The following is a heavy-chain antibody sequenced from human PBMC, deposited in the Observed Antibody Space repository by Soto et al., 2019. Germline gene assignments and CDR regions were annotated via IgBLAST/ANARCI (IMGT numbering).Heavy chain of an antibody. CDR3: ASLIGYCTNGVCCMGGLGFDP. CDR2: IYYSGST. J-gene: IGHJ5*02. V-gene: IGHV4-59*01. CDR1: GGSISSYY. D-gene: IGHD2-8*01. Sequence: SETLSLTCTVSGGSISSYYWSWIRQPPGKGLEWIGYIYYSGSTNYNPSLKSRVTISVDTSKNQFSRKLSSVTAADTAVYYCASLIGYCTNGVCCMGGLGFDPWGQGTLVTVSS.